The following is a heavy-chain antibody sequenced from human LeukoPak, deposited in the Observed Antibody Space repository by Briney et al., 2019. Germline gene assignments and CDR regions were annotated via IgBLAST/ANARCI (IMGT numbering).Heavy chain of an antibody. CDR3: ARGDIVVVPAAMPVRYGMDV. J-gene: IGHJ6*02. Sequence: SETLSLTCTVSGGSVSSGSYYWSWIRQPPGKGLEWIGHIYYSGSTNSNPSLKSRVTISVDTSKNQFSLKLSSVTAADTAVYYCARGDIVVVPAAMPVRYGMDVWGQGTTVTVSS. D-gene: IGHD2-2*01. CDR2: IYYSGST. V-gene: IGHV4-61*01. CDR1: GGSVSSGSYY.